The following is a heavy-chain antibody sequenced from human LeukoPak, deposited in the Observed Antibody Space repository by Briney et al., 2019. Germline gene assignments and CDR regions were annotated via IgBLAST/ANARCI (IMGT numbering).Heavy chain of an antibody. V-gene: IGHV3-21*01. CDR1: GFTFSSYS. CDR2: ISSSSSYI. D-gene: IGHD3-3*01. J-gene: IGHJ4*02. CDR3: ARGVRDFDY. Sequence: GGSLRLSCAASGFTFSSYSMNWVRQAPGKGLEWVSSISSSSSYIYYADPVKGRFTISRDNAKNSLYLQMNSLRAEDPAVYYCARGVRDFDYWGQGTLVTVSS.